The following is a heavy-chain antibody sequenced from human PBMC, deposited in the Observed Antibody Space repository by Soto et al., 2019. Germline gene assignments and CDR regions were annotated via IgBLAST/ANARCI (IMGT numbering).Heavy chain of an antibody. D-gene: IGHD1-1*01. CDR3: AHRLGGSSWNDGFFDF. V-gene: IGHV2-5*02. Sequence: QITLKESGPTLVEPTEALALTCSFSGFSLTKSPVGVGWFRQPPGKALEWLAVIYWDGDKRYNPSLKTRITMTKDTSRNQVALTMTDMEPKDTATYFCAHRLGGSSWNDGFFDFRGQGFPVTVS. CDR1: GFSLTKSPVG. J-gene: IGHJ4*02. CDR2: IYWDGDK.